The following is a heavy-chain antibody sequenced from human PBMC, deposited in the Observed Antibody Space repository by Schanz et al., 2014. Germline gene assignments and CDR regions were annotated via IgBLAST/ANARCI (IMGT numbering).Heavy chain of an antibody. D-gene: IGHD3-16*02. V-gene: IGHV3-23*04. CDR2: ISGSGVIT. Sequence: EVQLVESGGGLVQPGGSLRLSCATSGFTFSTYAMSWVRQAPGKGLEWVSGISGSGVITYYEDSVKGRFTISRDNSKNTLYLQMNSLRAEDTAIYYCAKYRYSVFDFDYGGQGTLVTVSS. CDR3: AKYRYSVFDFDY. J-gene: IGHJ4*02. CDR1: GFTFSTYA.